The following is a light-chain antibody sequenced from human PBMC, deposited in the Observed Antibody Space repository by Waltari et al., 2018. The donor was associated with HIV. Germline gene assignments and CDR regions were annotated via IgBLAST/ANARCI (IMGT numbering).Light chain of an antibody. CDR2: EVS. J-gene: IGKJ1*01. CDR1: QNILDISNNKNY. V-gene: IGKV2D-29*01. CDR3: MQSIQLPWT. Sequence: DIVMTQSPDSLAVSVGERATINCKSSQNILDISNNKNYLTWYLQKPGQPPQVLIYEVSNRFSGVPDRFSGSGSGTDFTLKISRVEAEDVGVYYCMQSIQLPWTFGQGTKVEIK.